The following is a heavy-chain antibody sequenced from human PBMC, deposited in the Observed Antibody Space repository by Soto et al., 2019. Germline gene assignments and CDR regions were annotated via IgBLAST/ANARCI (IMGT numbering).Heavy chain of an antibody. CDR3: ARVGSDYGDYDFDY. D-gene: IGHD4-17*01. CDR1: GFTFSSYS. CDR2: ISSSSSYI. Sequence: EVQLVESGGGLVKPGGSLRLSCAASGFTFSSYSMNWVRQAPGKGLEWVSSISSSSSYIYYADSVKGRFTISRDNAKNSLYLQMNSLGAEDTAVYYCARVGSDYGDYDFDYWGQGTLVTVSS. J-gene: IGHJ4*02. V-gene: IGHV3-21*01.